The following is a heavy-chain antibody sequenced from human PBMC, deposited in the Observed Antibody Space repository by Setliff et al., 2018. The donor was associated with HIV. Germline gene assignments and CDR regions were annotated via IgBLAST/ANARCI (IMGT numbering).Heavy chain of an antibody. CDR3: AGGPGTTSIDY. V-gene: IGHV4-39*01. Sequence: PSETLSLTCTVSGGSISSSSYYWGWIRQPPGKGLEWIGSIYYSGSTYYNPSLKSRVTISVDASRNQFSLELISVTAADTAVYYCAGGPGTTSIDYWAQGTLVTVS. D-gene: IGHD1-26*01. J-gene: IGHJ4*02. CDR2: IYYSGST. CDR1: GGSISSSSYY.